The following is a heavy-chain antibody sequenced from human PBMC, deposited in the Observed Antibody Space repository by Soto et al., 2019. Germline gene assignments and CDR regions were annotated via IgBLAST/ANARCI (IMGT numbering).Heavy chain of an antibody. Sequence: PSETLSLTCTVSGGSISSYYWSWIRQPPGKGLEWIGYIYYSGSTNYNPALKSRVTISVDTSKNQFSLKLISVTAADTDVYYCERTDRRLDFWARIWSLGPFDPWGQGTLVTVSS. J-gene: IGHJ5*02. D-gene: IGHD3-3*01. CDR3: ERTDRRLDFWARIWSLGPFDP. CDR1: GGSISSYY. CDR2: IYYSGST. V-gene: IGHV4-59*01.